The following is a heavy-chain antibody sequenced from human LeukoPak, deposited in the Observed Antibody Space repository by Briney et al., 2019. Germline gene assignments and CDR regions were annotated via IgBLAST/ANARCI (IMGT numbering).Heavy chain of an antibody. J-gene: IGHJ5*01. CDR2: IYYSGST. Sequence: SETLSLTCTVSGDSINSSNYYWAWIRQSPGTGLEWIGSIYYSGSTYYSPSLKSRVSISVDSSENQFSLKLTSVTAADTALYFCVRHGGLVFVVQAFDPWSRGTLVTVSS. CDR3: VRHGGLVFVVQAFDP. D-gene: IGHD2-15*01. CDR1: GDSINSSNYY. V-gene: IGHV4-39*01.